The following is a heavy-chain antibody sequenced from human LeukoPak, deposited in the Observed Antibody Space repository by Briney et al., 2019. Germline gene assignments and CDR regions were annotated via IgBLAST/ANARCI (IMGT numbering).Heavy chain of an antibody. J-gene: IGHJ4*02. V-gene: IGHV3-23*01. CDR2: ISGSGGGT. CDR3: AKSVGVMGFDY. D-gene: IGHD3-16*01. CDR1: GFTFSSYA. Sequence: GGSLRPSCAASGFTFSSYAMSWVRQAPGKGLEWVSLISGSGGGTYYAASVKGRFTISRDNSKNTLYLQMNSLRAEDTAVYYCAKSVGVMGFDYWGQGTLVIVSS.